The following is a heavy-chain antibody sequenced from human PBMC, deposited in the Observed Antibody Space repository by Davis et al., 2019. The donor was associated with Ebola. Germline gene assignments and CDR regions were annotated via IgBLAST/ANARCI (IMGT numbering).Heavy chain of an antibody. J-gene: IGHJ4*02. CDR1: GGTFSSYA. V-gene: IGHV1-2*02. CDR2: INPNSGGT. D-gene: IGHD6-6*01. Sequence: ASVKVSCKASGGTFSSYAISWVRQAPGQGLEWVGWINPNSGGTNYAQKFQGRVTMTRDTSISTAYMELSRLRSDDTAVYYCASLGAARRYDYWGQGTLVTVSS. CDR3: ASLGAARRYDY.